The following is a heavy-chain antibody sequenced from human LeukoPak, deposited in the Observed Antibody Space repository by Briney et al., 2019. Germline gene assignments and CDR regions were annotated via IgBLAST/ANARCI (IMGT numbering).Heavy chain of an antibody. CDR1: GGSISSGGYY. V-gene: IGHV4-31*03. J-gene: IGHJ4*02. Sequence: PSETLSLTCTVSGGSISSGGYYWSWIRQHPGKGLEWIGYIYYSGSTYYNPSLESRVTISVDTSKNQFSLKLSSVTAADTAVYYCATTSGSYIPFDYWGQGTLVTVSS. D-gene: IGHD1-26*01. CDR3: ATTSGSYIPFDY. CDR2: IYYSGST.